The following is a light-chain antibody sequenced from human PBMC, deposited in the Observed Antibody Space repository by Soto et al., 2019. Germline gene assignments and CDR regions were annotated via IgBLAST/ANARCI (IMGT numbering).Light chain of an antibody. Sequence: QSALTQPASVSGSPGQSITISCTGTSSDIGGYNYVSWYQQHPGKAPKLMIYEVSNRPSGVSTRFSGSKSGNTASLTISGLQAEDEADYYCSSYTTSHTYVFGSGTKVTVL. CDR2: EVS. CDR1: SSDIGGYNY. V-gene: IGLV2-14*01. J-gene: IGLJ1*01. CDR3: SSYTTSHTYV.